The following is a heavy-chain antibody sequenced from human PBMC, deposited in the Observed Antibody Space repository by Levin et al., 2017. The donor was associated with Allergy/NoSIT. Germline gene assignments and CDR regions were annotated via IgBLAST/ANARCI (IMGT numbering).Heavy chain of an antibody. CDR1: GFTFDDYA. V-gene: IGHV3-9*01. CDR3: AKDVGFGIRFYYFDS. D-gene: IGHD3-3*01. CDR2: ISWNSETI. Sequence: GGSLRLSCAASGFTFDDYAMHWVRQAPGKGLEWVSGISWNSETIDYADSVKGRFTISRDNAKNSLYLQMNSLTTEDTALYYCAKDVGFGIRFYYFDSWGQGTLVTVSS. J-gene: IGHJ4*02.